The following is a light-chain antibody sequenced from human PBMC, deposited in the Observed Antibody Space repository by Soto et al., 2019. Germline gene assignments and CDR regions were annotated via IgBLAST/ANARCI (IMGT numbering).Light chain of an antibody. V-gene: IGLV2-11*01. CDR2: DVS. CDR3: CSYAGSPYV. Sequence: QSALTQPRSVSGSPGQSVTISCTGTSSDVGGYNYVSWYQQHPGKAPKLMIYDVSKRPSGVPDRFSGSKSGNTASLTISGLQAEDEADYYCCSYAGSPYVFGTGTNGTVL. J-gene: IGLJ1*01. CDR1: SSDVGGYNY.